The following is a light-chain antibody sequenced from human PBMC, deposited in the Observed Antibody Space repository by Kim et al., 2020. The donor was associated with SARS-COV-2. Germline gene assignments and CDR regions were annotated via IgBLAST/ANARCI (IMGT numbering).Light chain of an antibody. CDR1: CSDVGGYKY. J-gene: IGLJ1*01. Sequence: QSITISCTGTCSDVGGYKYVSWYQQHPGKAPKLMIYDVTNRPSGVSNRFSGSKSGNTASLTISGLQAEDEADYYCSSYTSNSTTYVFGTGTKVTVL. CDR2: DVT. V-gene: IGLV2-14*03. CDR3: SSYTSNSTTYV.